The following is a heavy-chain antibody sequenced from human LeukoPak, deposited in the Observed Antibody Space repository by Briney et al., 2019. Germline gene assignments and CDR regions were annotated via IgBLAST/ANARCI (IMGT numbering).Heavy chain of an antibody. D-gene: IGHD2-21*01. CDR1: GFPFETNA. Sequence: GGSLRLSCATSGFPFETNAMSWVRQAPGKGLEWVATIGNTETFYADSVTGRFTISRDNSKNTVNLQMNRLRVEDTAIYYCAKDWLQFNRVFDCFDSWGQGTLVTVSS. CDR3: AKDWLQFNRVFDCFDS. J-gene: IGHJ4*02. CDR2: IGNTET. V-gene: IGHV3-23*01.